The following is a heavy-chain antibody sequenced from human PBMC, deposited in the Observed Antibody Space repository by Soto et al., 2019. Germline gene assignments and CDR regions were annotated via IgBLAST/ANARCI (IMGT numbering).Heavy chain of an antibody. D-gene: IGHD2-15*01. V-gene: IGHV4-31*03. CDR3: AREGGVRYDGSGGSCYRSAFDI. J-gene: IGHJ3*02. CDR1: GGSISSGGYY. CDR2: IYYSGST. Sequence: QVQLQESGPGLVKPSQTLSLTCTVSGGSISSGGYYWSWIRQHPGKGLEWIGYIYYSGSTYYNPSLKSRVTLSVDTSKNQFSLKLSSVTAADTAVYYCAREGGVRYDGSGGSCYRSAFDIWGQGTMVTVSS.